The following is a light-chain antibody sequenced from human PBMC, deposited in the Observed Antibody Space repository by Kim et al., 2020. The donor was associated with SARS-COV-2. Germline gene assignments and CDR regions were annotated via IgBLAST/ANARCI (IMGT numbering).Light chain of an antibody. J-gene: IGKJ2*01. CDR2: GAS. CDR3: QQTYST. V-gene: IGKV1-39*01. Sequence: DIQMTQSPSSLSASVGDRVTITCRASQSIKTYLNWYQQKPGKAPKLLIYGASNLQSGVPSRFSGGGSGTEFTLTISSLQPEDSATYYCQQTYSTFGPGTKLEIK. CDR1: QSIKTY.